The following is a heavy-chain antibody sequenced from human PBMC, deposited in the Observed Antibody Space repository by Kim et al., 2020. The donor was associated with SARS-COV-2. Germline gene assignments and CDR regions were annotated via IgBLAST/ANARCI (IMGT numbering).Heavy chain of an antibody. J-gene: IGHJ4*02. V-gene: IGHV3-23*01. CDR2: ISGDTFTT. D-gene: IGHD2-21*01. CDR3: AKDLWPSPHTHCDPFDH. CDR1: GFTFSNYA. Sequence: GGSLRLSCAASGFTFSNYAMTWVRQTPGKGLERVSTISGDTFTTYYADSVRGRFTISRDNSKNTMYLQMNTLRAEDTAIYFCAKDLWPSPHTHCDPFDHWGQGTLVTVSS.